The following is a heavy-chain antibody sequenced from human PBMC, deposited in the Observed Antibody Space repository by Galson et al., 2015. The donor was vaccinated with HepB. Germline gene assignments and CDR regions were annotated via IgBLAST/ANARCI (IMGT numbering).Heavy chain of an antibody. CDR3: ARQGFLEWLLYHAYFDY. D-gene: IGHD3-3*01. CDR2: IYYSGST. CDR1: GGSISSSSYY. Sequence: ETLSLTCTVSGGSISSSSYYWGWIRQPPGKGLEWIGSIYYSGSTYYNPSLKSRVTISVDTSKNQFSLKLSSVTAADTAVYYCARQGFLEWLLYHAYFDYWGQGTLVTVSS. V-gene: IGHV4-39*01. J-gene: IGHJ4*02.